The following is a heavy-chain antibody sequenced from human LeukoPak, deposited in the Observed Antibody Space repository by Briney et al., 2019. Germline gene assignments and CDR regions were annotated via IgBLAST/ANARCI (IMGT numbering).Heavy chain of an antibody. V-gene: IGHV3-30*04. D-gene: IGHD2-15*01. Sequence: GGSLRLSCTSSGGSLSNYVVHWVRQAPGRGLEWVAVISYGGGHKYYADSVKGRFNNSRDNSNNTLNLQVSSLRLEDTGVYYCARARYCSDVSCPLPFDYWGQGTLVTVSS. J-gene: IGHJ4*02. CDR1: GGSLSNYV. CDR3: ARARYCSDVSCPLPFDY. CDR2: ISYGGGHK.